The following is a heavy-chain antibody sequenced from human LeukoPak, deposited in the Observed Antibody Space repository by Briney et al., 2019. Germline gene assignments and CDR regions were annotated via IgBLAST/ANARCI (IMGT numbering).Heavy chain of an antibody. V-gene: IGHV3-33*01. CDR1: GFTFSSYG. Sequence: GGSLRLSCAASGFTFSSYGMHWARQAPGKGLEWVAVISYDGSNKYYADSVKGRFTISRDNSKNTLYLQMNSLRAEDTAVYYCARVRSAYYYYYGMDVWGLGTTVTVSS. CDR2: ISYDGSNK. CDR3: ARVRSAYYYYYGMDV. J-gene: IGHJ6*02.